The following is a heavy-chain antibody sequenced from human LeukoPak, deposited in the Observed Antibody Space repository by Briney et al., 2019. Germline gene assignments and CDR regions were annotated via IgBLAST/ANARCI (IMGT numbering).Heavy chain of an antibody. J-gene: IGHJ4*02. CDR1: GYSISSGYF. V-gene: IGHV4-38-2*02. CDR3: ARGPAEGRHIDY. CDR2: IYPSGST. Sequence: SETLSLTCSVSGYSISSGYFWGWVRQPPGKGLEWIATIYPSGSTYYNPSLKSRVTISVDTSKNQFSLQLSSVTAADTAVYYCARGPAEGRHIDYWGQGTLVTVSS.